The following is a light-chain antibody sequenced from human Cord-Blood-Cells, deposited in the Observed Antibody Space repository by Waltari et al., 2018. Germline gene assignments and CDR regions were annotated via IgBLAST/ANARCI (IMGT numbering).Light chain of an antibody. CDR1: QSVLYSSNNKNY. J-gene: IGKJ2*03. CDR3: QQYYSTPYS. CDR2: WAS. Sequence: DIVMTQSPDSLAVSLGERATINCKSSQSVLYSSNNKNYLAWYQQKPGQPPKLLMYWASTRESGVPDRVIGSGSGTDFTLTISSLQAEDVAVYYCQQYYSTPYSFGQGTKLEIK. V-gene: IGKV4-1*01.